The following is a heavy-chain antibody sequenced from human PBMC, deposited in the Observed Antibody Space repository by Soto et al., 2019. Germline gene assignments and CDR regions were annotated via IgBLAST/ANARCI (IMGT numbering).Heavy chain of an antibody. D-gene: IGHD1-26*01. J-gene: IGHJ4*02. CDR2: IYFDGITT. CDR3: ARGGAMGVDY. Sequence: VGSLRLSCTASGFTFNAHWMHWVRQAPGKGLVWVSRIYFDGITTNYADSVKGRLTVSRDNAKNTVYLHVNTLRDEDTAVYYCARGGAMGVDYWGQGTLVTVSS. V-gene: IGHV3-74*01. CDR1: GFTFNAHW.